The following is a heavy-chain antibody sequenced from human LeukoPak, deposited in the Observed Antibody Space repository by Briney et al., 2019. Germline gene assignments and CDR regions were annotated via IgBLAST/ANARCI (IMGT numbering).Heavy chain of an antibody. CDR2: IKQDGSEK. CDR3: ARGEYDLLTGVYDTYGIDV. J-gene: IGHJ6*02. V-gene: IGHV3-7*01. CDR1: GFTFSRYW. D-gene: IGHD3-9*01. Sequence: GGSLRLSCAASGFTFSRYWMSWVRQAPGKGLEWVANIKQDGSEKYYVDSVKGRFTISRDNAKNSLYLQMNSLRAEDTAVYYCARGEYDLLTGVYDTYGIDVWGQGTTVTVSS.